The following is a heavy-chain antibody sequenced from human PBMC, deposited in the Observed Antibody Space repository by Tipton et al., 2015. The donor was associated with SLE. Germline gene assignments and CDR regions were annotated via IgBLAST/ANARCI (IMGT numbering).Heavy chain of an antibody. CDR3: ARGLAYCRDCSSLWFDS. J-gene: IGHJ5*01. D-gene: IGHD2-21*01. V-gene: IGHV1-69*06. CDR1: GGTFSSYA. CDR2: IIPMFGTA. Sequence: QLVQSGAEVKKPGSSVKVSCKASGGTFSSYAISWVRQAPGQGLEWMGGIIPMFGTANYAQKFQGRVTITADKSTSTAYMELSSLRSEDTAVYYCARGLAYCRDCSSLWFDSWGQGTLVTVSS.